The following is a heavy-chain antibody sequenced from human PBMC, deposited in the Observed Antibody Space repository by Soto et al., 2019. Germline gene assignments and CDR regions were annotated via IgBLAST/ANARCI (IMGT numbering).Heavy chain of an antibody. CDR1: GGSISSYY. CDR2: IYYSGST. J-gene: IGHJ4*02. Sequence: SETLSLTCTVSGGSISSYYWSWIRQPPGKGLEWIGYIYYSGSTNYNPSLKSRVTISVDTSKNQFSLKLSSVTAADTAVYYCARNDYGDYVDYWGQGTLVTVSS. CDR3: ARNDYGDYVDY. D-gene: IGHD4-17*01. V-gene: IGHV4-59*01.